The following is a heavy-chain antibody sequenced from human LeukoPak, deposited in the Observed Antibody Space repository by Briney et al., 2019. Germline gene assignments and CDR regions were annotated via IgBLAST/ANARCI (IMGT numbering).Heavy chain of an antibody. J-gene: IGHJ6*02. CDR2: ISGGGVIT. CDR3: ARNQQLGGHSYYYYGMDV. CDR1: GFTSIAYA. V-gene: IGHV3-23*01. D-gene: IGHD3-16*01. Sequence: PRGSLRLSCVGSGFTSIAYALTWARQAPGKGLEWVSGISGGGVITYYADSVKGRFTISRDNSKNTLYLQMNSLRADDTAIYYCARNQQLGGHSYYYYGMDVWGQGTTVTVSS.